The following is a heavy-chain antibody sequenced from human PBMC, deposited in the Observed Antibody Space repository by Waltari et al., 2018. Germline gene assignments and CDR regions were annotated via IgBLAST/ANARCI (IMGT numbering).Heavy chain of an antibody. D-gene: IGHD6-6*01. J-gene: IGHJ3*01. Sequence: QAQLVQSGPEVKKPGASVRVSCKASGYTFSSYGITWGGQAPGQGLGGLGWIRTNNRNRNYSQKLQGRVSMTTDTYTTTAYLDLRSLRSDDTAIYYCVRGGPWRLVQGNAFDYWGQGTLLTVSS. CDR3: VRGGPWRLVQGNAFDY. CDR2: IRTNNRNR. V-gene: IGHV1-18*01. CDR1: GYTFSSYG.